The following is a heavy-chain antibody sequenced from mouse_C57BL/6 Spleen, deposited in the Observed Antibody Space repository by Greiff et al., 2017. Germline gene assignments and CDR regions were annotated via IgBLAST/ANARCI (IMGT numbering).Heavy chain of an antibody. CDR3: SRRGGLLLRYNYFDY. J-gene: IGHJ2*01. Sequence: VQLQQSGAELMKPGASVKLSCKATGYTFTGYWIEWVKQRPGHGLEWIGEFLPGSGSTNYNEKFKGKATFTADTYSNTANMQLSILTTEDSAIYYCSRRGGLLLRYNYFDYWGQGTTRTVSS. D-gene: IGHD1-1*01. CDR2: FLPGSGST. V-gene: IGHV1-9*01. CDR1: GYTFTGYW.